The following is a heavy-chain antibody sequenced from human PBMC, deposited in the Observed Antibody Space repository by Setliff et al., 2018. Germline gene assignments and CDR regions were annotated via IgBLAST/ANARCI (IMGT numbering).Heavy chain of an antibody. Sequence: PSETLSLTCAVSGGSITTNTWWSWVRQPPGKGLEWIGEIYYTGNTNYNPSLKSRVTISVDRSKSQFSLKLTSMTAADTAVYYCAGLMVAPRIVFDYWGLGSRVTVSS. CDR1: GGSITTNTW. V-gene: IGHV4-4*02. D-gene: IGHD3-10*01. CDR2: IYYTGNT. J-gene: IGHJ4*02. CDR3: AGLMVAPRIVFDY.